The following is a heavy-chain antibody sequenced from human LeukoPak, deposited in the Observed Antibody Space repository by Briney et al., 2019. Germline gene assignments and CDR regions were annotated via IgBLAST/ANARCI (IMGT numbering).Heavy chain of an antibody. V-gene: IGHV1-69*13. CDR1: GGTFSSYA. D-gene: IGHD2-2*01. CDR2: IIPIFGTA. CDR3: ARDQVDRALFFDY. J-gene: IGHJ4*02. Sequence: SVKVSCKASGGTFSSYAISWVRQAPGQGLEWMGGIIPIFGTANYAQKFQGRVTITADESTSTAYMELSSLRSDDTAVYYCARDQVDRALFFDYWGQGTLVTVSS.